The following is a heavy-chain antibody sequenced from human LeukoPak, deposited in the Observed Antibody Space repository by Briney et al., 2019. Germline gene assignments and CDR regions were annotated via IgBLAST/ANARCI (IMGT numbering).Heavy chain of an antibody. CDR2: IWYDGSNK. CDR3: ARVGVVVITTGAFDI. J-gene: IGHJ3*02. Sequence: GGSLRLSCAASGFTFSDYYMSWIRQAPGKGLEWVAVIWYDGSNKYYADSVKGRFTISRDNSKNTLYLQMNSLRAEDTAVYYCARVGVVVITTGAFDIWGQGTMVTVSS. V-gene: IGHV3-33*08. CDR1: GFTFSDYY. D-gene: IGHD3-22*01.